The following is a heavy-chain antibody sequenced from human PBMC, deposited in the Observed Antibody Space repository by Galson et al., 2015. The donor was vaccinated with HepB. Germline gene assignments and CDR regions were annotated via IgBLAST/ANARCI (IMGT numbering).Heavy chain of an antibody. CDR1: GGTFSSKT. CDR2: IITTLDIT. D-gene: IGHD5-24*01. V-gene: IGHV1-69*04. CDR3: ATDQSMSWLHLSF. Sequence: SVKVSCKASGGTFSSKTISWVRQAPGQGLEWMGRIITTLDITNYAQKFQGRVTITADKSSNIAYMDLSSLRSEDTAMYFCATDQSMSWLHLSFWGQGTLVTVSS. J-gene: IGHJ4*02.